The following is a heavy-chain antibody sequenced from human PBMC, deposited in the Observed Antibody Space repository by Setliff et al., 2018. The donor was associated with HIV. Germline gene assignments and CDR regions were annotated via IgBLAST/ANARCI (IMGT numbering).Heavy chain of an antibody. CDR1: GGSFSGYY. CDR3: AREPYSSGWENYWYFDL. CDR2: INHSGST. J-gene: IGHJ2*01. D-gene: IGHD6-19*01. V-gene: IGHV4-34*01. Sequence: SPTLSLHCAVSGGSFSGYYLSWIRQPPGKGLEWIGEINHSGSTNYNPSLKSRVTISVDTSKNQFSLKLSSVTAADTAVYYCAREPYSSGWENYWYFDLWGRGTLVTSPQ.